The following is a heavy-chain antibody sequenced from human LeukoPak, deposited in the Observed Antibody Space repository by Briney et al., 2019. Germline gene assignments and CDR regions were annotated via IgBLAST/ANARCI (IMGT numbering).Heavy chain of an antibody. CDR3: ARAYTSTWYDSPLDY. Sequence: AGGSLRLSCAASGFTFSSYDMHWVRQPTGKGLEWVSGIDSAGDPFYPGSVKGRFTISRENAKNSLYLQMNSLTAGDTAVYYCARAYTSTWYDSPLDYWGQGTLVTVSS. V-gene: IGHV3-13*05. J-gene: IGHJ4*02. CDR1: GFTFSSYD. CDR2: IDSAGDP. D-gene: IGHD6-13*01.